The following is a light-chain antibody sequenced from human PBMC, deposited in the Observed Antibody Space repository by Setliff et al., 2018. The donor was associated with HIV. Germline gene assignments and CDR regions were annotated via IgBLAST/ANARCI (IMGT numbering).Light chain of an antibody. J-gene: IGLJ2*01. Sequence: SYELTQPPSVSVAPGKTATIPCGGNNIGRKSVHWYQQKPGQAPVLVVFDDSDRPSGIPERFSGSNSGNTATLTIGRVEAGDEADYYCRVWDSSSDLMVFGGGTKGTVL. V-gene: IGLV3-21*03. CDR1: NIGRKS. CDR3: RVWDSSSDLMV. CDR2: DDS.